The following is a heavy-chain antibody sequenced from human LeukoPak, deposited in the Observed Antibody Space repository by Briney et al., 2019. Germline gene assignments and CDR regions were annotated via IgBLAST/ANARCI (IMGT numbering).Heavy chain of an antibody. Sequence: PGGSLRLSCAASGFTFSSYWMSWVRQAPGKGLEWVSAISGSGGSTYYADSVKGRFTISRDNSKNTLYLQMNSLRAEDTAVYYCAKDPRWGGFRLPTAGPNMDVWGQGTTVTVSS. CDR3: AKDPRWGGFRLPTAGPNMDV. D-gene: IGHD3-16*01. J-gene: IGHJ6*02. CDR2: ISGSGGST. V-gene: IGHV3-23*01. CDR1: GFTFSSYW.